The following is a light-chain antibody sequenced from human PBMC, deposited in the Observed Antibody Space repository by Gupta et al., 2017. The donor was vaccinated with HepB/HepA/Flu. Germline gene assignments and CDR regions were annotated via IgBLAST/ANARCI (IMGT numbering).Light chain of an antibody. J-gene: IGKJ4*01. V-gene: IGKV2-28*01. Sequence: DIVMTQFPLSLLVTPGEQASISCRSSQSLLNSNGYYYLDWYVQKPGHSPQLLISVASLRASGVPDRFSGSGSGTDFTLTISRVEAEDVGVYYCRQGLHPPRTFGGGTKVEIK. CDR2: VAS. CDR1: QSLLNSNGYYY. CDR3: RQGLHPPRT.